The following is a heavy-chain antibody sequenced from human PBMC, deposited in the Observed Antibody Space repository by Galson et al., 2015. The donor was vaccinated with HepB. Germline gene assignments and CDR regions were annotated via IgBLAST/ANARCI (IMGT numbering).Heavy chain of an antibody. V-gene: IGHV2-5*02. CDR2: IYWDDDK. CDR3: ARIERCGYDYVWGSYRYTFDY. J-gene: IGHJ4*02. D-gene: IGHD3-16*02. Sequence: PALVKPTQTLTLTCTFSGFSLSTSGVGVGWIRQPPGKALEWLALIYWDDDKRYSPSLKSRLTITKDTSKTQVVLTMTNMDPVDTATYYCARIERCGYDYVWGSYRYTFDYWGQGTLVTVSS. CDR1: GFSLSTSGVG.